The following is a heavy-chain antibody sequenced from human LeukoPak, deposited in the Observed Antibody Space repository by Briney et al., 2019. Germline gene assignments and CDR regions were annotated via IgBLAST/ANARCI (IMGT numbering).Heavy chain of an antibody. CDR2: INPNSGST. CDR3: TSRGGSIAVAGTGDY. V-gene: IGHV1-2*06. Sequence: ASVKVSCKASGYTFTGYYMHWVRQAPGQGLEWMGRINPNSGSTNYAQKFQGRVTMTRDTSISTAYMELSRLRSDDTAMYYCTSRGGSIAVAGTGDYWGQGTLVTVSS. J-gene: IGHJ4*02. CDR1: GYTFTGYY. D-gene: IGHD6-19*01.